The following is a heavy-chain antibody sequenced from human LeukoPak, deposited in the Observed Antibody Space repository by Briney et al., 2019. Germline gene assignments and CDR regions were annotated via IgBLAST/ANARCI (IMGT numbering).Heavy chain of an antibody. CDR3: ASRLYCSSTSCYRAIDY. CDR1: GFTFSSYA. J-gene: IGHJ4*02. D-gene: IGHD2-2*02. CDR2: ISSSSSYI. Sequence: PGGSLRLSCAASGFTFSSYAMSWVRQAPGKGLEWVSSISSSSSYIYYADSVKGRFTISRDNAKNSLYLQMNSLRAEDTAVYYCASRLYCSSTSCYRAIDYWGQGTLVTVSS. V-gene: IGHV3-21*01.